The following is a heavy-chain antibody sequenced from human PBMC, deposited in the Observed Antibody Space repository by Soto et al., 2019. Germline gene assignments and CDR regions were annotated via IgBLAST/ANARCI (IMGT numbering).Heavy chain of an antibody. Sequence: EVQLVESWGGLVQPGGSLRLTCAASGFTFSDYWMTWVRQAPGKGLQWVANINKDGSEPYYVGSVKGRFTISRDNAKNSLSLQMNSLSAEDTGVYYCARDRGRWGQGTLVTVSS. CDR1: GFTFSDYW. D-gene: IGHD3-10*01. CDR3: ARDRGR. V-gene: IGHV3-7*01. CDR2: INKDGSEP. J-gene: IGHJ4*02.